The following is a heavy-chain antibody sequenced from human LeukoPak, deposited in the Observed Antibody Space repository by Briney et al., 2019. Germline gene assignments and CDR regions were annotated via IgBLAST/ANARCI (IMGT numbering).Heavy chain of an antibody. CDR1: GGSISSSNW. CDR3: ATERLGLYYFDY. D-gene: IGHD3-16*01. CDR2: IYHSGST. Sequence: PSETLSLTCGVTGGSISSSNWWSWVRQPPGKGLEWIGEIYHSGSTNYNPSLNNRVTISIDKSNYQFSLKLTSVTAADTAVYYCATERLGLYYFDYWGQGTLVTVSS. J-gene: IGHJ4*02. V-gene: IGHV4-4*02.